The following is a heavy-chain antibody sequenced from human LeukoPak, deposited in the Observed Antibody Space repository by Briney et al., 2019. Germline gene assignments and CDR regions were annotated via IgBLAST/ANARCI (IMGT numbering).Heavy chain of an antibody. CDR3: ARDHGDGDYFDY. D-gene: IGHD2-21*02. V-gene: IGHV1-46*01. Sequence: ASVKVSCKASGYTFTNNFMHWVRQAPGQGLEWMGIINPSGDNTWYAQKFQGRVTMTRDMATSTDYMEVNSLRAEDTAVYYCARDHGDGDYFDYWGQGTLVTVSS. CDR1: GYTFTNNF. CDR2: INPSGDNT. J-gene: IGHJ4*02.